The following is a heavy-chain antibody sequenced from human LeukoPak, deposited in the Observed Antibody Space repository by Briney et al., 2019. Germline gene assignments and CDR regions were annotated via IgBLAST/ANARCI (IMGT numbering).Heavy chain of an antibody. CDR2: INPNSGGT. J-gene: IGHJ4*02. V-gene: IGHV1-2*02. D-gene: IGHD2/OR15-2a*01. Sequence: ASVKVSCKASGYTFTGYYMHWVRQAPGQGLEWMGWINPNSGGTNYAQKFQGRVTMTRDTSISTAYMELSRLRSDDTAVYYCASINIREQYYFDYWGQGTLVTVSP. CDR3: ASINIREQYYFDY. CDR1: GYTFTGYY.